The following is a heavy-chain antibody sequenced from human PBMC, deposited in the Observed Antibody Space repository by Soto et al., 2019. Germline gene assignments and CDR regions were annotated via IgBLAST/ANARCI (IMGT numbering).Heavy chain of an antibody. Sequence: QVQLQESGPGLVKPSQTLSLTCTVSGGSISSGGYYWSWIRQHPGKGMEWIGYIYYSGSTYYNPSLKSRVTRSVDTSQNQVSLKRSSVTAADTAVYYGARGLSKGGACYLDYWAQGTLVTVSS. J-gene: IGHJ4*02. D-gene: IGHD3-16*02. CDR3: ARGLSKGGACYLDY. CDR1: GGSISSGGYY. V-gene: IGHV4-31*03. CDR2: IYYSGST.